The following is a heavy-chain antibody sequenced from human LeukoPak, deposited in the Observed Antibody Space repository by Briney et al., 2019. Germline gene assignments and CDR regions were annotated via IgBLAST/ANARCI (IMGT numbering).Heavy chain of an antibody. V-gene: IGHV4-39*07. J-gene: IGHJ4*02. D-gene: IGHD5-24*01. Sequence: SETLSLTCTVSGGSISSSSYYWGWIRQPPGKGLEWIGSIYYSGSTYYNPSLKSRVTISVDTSKNQFSLKLSSVAAADTAVYSCARGVVATIDYFDYWGQGTLVTVSS. CDR2: IYYSGST. CDR1: GGSISSSSYY. CDR3: ARGVVATIDYFDY.